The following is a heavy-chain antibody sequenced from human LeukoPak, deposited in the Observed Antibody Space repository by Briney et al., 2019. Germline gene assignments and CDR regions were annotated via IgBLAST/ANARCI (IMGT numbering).Heavy chain of an antibody. J-gene: IGHJ3*02. CDR3: ARGHAIVVVHAFDI. CDR2: MNPNSGNT. D-gene: IGHD3-22*01. CDR1: GYTFTSYD. Sequence: GASVKVSCKASGYTFTSYDINWVRQATGQGLEWMGWMNPNSGNTGYAQKFQGRVTMTRNTSISTAYMELSSLRSEDTAVYYCARGHAIVVVHAFDIWGQGTMVTVSS. V-gene: IGHV1-8*01.